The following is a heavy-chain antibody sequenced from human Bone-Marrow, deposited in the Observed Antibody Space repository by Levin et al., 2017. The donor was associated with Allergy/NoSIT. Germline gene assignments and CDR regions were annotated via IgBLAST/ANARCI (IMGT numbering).Heavy chain of an antibody. Sequence: GESLKISCKASGYTFTSYGISWVRQAPGQGLEWMGWISAYNGNTNYAQKLQGRVTMTTDTSTSTAYMELRSLRSDDTAVYYCARDRVSSFALAARQYYYYYMDGWGKGTTVTVSS. CDR3: ARDRVSSFALAARQYYYYYMDG. CDR1: GYTFTSYG. D-gene: IGHD6-6*01. V-gene: IGHV1-18*01. J-gene: IGHJ6*03. CDR2: ISAYNGNT.